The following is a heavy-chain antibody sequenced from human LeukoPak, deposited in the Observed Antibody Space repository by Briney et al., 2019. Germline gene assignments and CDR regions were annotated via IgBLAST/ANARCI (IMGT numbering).Heavy chain of an antibody. CDR2: ISTSSSYI. V-gene: IGHV3-21*01. CDR1: GFTFSSYE. Sequence: GGSLRLSCAASGFTFSSYEMNWVRQAPGKGLEWVSSISTSSSYIYYADSLKGRFTISRDNAKNSLYLQMNSLRAEDTAVYYCARDDGSYSRSPGFDYWGQGTLVTVSS. CDR3: ARDDGSYSRSPGFDY. D-gene: IGHD1-26*01. J-gene: IGHJ4*02.